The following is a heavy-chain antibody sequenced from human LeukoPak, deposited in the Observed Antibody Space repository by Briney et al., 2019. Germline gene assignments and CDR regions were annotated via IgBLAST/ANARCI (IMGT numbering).Heavy chain of an antibody. J-gene: IGHJ4*02. V-gene: IGHV4-34*01. CDR2: INHSGST. CDR1: GGSFSGYY. Sequence: SETLSLTCAVYGGSFSGYYWSWIRQPPGKGLEWIGEINHSGSTNYNPSLKSRVTISVDTSKNQFSLKLGSVTAADTAVYYCARGRTVGQWLVPGLFDYWGQGTLVTVSS. CDR3: ARGRTVGQWLVPGLFDY. D-gene: IGHD6-19*01.